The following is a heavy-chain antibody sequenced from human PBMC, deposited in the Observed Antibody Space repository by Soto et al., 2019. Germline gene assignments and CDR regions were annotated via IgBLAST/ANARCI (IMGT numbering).Heavy chain of an antibody. Sequence: SETLSLTCTVSGASISSGTFYWGWIRQPPGKGLESIANIYYDGSTYYNPSLKSRVTISLDTSKNQFSLKLSSVTAADTAVYFCAASYYGILTGHFAFDIWGHGTMVTVS. CDR3: AASYYGILTGHFAFDI. V-gene: IGHV4-39*07. J-gene: IGHJ3*02. D-gene: IGHD3-9*01. CDR1: GASISSGTFY. CDR2: IYYDGST.